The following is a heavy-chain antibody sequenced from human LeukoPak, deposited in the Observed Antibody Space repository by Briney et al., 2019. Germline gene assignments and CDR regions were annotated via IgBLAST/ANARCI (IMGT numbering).Heavy chain of an antibody. CDR2: INHSGST. Sequence: SETLSLTCAVYGGSFSGYYWSWIRQPPGKGLEWIGEINHSGSTNYNPSLKSRVTISVDTSKNQFSLKLSSVTAADTAVYYCARQGYSSGWPYYYYYYMDVWGKGTTVTISS. CDR3: ARQGYSSGWPYYYYYYMDV. V-gene: IGHV4-34*01. CDR1: GGSFSGYY. D-gene: IGHD6-19*01. J-gene: IGHJ6*03.